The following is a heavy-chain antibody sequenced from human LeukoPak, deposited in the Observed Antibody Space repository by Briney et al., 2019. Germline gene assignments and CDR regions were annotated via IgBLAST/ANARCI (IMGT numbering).Heavy chain of an antibody. CDR1: GFTFSRHG. CDR2: ISNGGSRK. Sequence: PGRSLRLSCAPSGFTFSRHGMHWVRQAPGKGLEWVAFISNGGSRKYYAHSVEGRFTISRDNSKNTLYLQMDSLRAEDTAVYYCARDRAWNYFDYWGQGTLVTVSS. D-gene: IGHD3-3*01. J-gene: IGHJ4*02. V-gene: IGHV3-30*03. CDR3: ARDRAWNYFDY.